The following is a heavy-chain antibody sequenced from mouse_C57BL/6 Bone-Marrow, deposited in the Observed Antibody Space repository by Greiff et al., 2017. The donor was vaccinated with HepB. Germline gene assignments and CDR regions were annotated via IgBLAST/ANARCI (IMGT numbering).Heavy chain of an antibody. Sequence: EVQLQESGGGLVKPGGSLKLSCAASGFTFSSYTKSWVRQTPEKRLEWVATISGGGGNTYYPDSVKGRFTISRDNAKNTLYLQMSSLRSEDTALYYCARPGYDYPFAYWGQGTLVTVSA. CDR3: ARPGYDYPFAY. V-gene: IGHV5-9*01. D-gene: IGHD2-4*01. CDR2: ISGGGGNT. J-gene: IGHJ3*01. CDR1: GFTFSSYT.